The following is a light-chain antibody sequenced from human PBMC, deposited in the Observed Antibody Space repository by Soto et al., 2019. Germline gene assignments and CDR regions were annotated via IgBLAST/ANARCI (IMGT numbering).Light chain of an antibody. CDR2: DVT. CDR3: SSYAGISIPVA. J-gene: IGLJ2*01. Sequence: QSALTQPPSASGSPGQSVTISCTGASSDVGGYNFVSWYQQHPGKAPKLMIYDVTKRPSGVPDRFSGSKSGNTASLTVSGLQVDDEADYYGSSYAGISIPVAFGGGTKLTVL. V-gene: IGLV2-8*01. CDR1: SSDVGGYNF.